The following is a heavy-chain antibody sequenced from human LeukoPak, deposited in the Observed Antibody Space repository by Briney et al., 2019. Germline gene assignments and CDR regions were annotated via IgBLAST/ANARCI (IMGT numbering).Heavy chain of an antibody. CDR2: ISSSSSYI. V-gene: IGHV3-21*01. D-gene: IGHD2-2*01. Sequence: GGSLRLSCAASGFTFSSYSMNWVRQAPGKGLEWVSSISSSSSYIYYADSVKGRFTISRGNAKNSLYLQMNSLRAEDTAVYYCARDEYCSSTSCYRGLGVYYMDVWGKGTTVTVSS. CDR3: ARDEYCSSTSCYRGLGVYYMDV. J-gene: IGHJ6*03. CDR1: GFTFSSYS.